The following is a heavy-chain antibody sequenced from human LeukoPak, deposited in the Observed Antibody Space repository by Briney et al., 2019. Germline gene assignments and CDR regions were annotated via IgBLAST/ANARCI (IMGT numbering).Heavy chain of an antibody. Sequence: PGGSLRLSCAASGFTFSSYSVNWVRQAPGKGLEWVSSISSSSSYIYYADSVKGRFTISRDNAKNSLYLQMNSLRAEDTAVYYCARDHRGYCSGGSCYPIWYFDLWGRGTLVTVSS. CDR2: ISSSSSYI. V-gene: IGHV3-21*01. J-gene: IGHJ2*01. CDR3: ARDHRGYCSGGSCYPIWYFDL. CDR1: GFTFSSYS. D-gene: IGHD2-15*01.